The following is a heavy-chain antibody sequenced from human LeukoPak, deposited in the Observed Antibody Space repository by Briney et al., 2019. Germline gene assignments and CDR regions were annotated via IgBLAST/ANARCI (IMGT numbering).Heavy chain of an antibody. CDR3: ARDSMVLPFDP. V-gene: IGHV1-18*01. J-gene: IGHJ5*02. CDR2: ISAYNGNT. CDR1: GYTFTSYA. D-gene: IGHD4/OR15-4a*01. Sequence: ASVKVSCKASGYTFTSYAIHWVRQAPGQRLEWMGWISAYNGNTNYAQKLQGRVTMTTDTSTSTAYMELRSLRSDGTAVYYCARDSMVLPFDPWGQGTLVTVSS.